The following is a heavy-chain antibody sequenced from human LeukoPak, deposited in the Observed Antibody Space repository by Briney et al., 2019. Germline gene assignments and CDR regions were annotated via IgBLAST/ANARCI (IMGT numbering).Heavy chain of an antibody. J-gene: IGHJ4*02. D-gene: IGHD1-14*01. CDR1: AGSISSNSYY. Sequence: SETLSLTCTVSAGSISSNSYYWGWIRQPPGKGLEWIGSIYYSGSTYYNPSLKSRVTISVDTSKNQFSLKLSSVTAADTALYYCARLRRPHYYFDYWGRGTLVTVSS. CDR2: IYYSGST. V-gene: IGHV4-39*01. CDR3: ARLRRPHYYFDY.